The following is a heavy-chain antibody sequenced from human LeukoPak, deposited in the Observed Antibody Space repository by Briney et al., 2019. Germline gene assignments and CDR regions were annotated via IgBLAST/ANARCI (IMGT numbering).Heavy chain of an antibody. J-gene: IGHJ5*02. V-gene: IGHV1-8*01. CDR3: ARGLVGRYSYGYGTNWFDP. D-gene: IGHD5-18*01. CDR2: MNPNSGNT. Sequence: ASVTVSCKASGYTFTSYDINWVRQATGQGLEWMGWMNPNSGNTGYAQRFQGRVTMTRNTSISTAYMELSSLRSEDTAAYYCARGLVGRYSYGYGTNWFDPWGQGTLVTVSS. CDR1: GYTFTSYD.